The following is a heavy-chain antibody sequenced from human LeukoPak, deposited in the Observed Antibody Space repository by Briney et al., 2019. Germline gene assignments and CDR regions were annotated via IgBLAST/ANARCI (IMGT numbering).Heavy chain of an antibody. D-gene: IGHD1-20*01. J-gene: IGHJ6*04. CDR1: GFTFSSYA. Sequence: GGSLRLSCSASGFTFSSYAMHWVRQAPGKGLEYVSAISSNGGSTYYADSVKGRFTISRDNSKNTLYLQMSSLRAEDTAVYYCVKDKGITGTTMYKIPRYYYYGMDVWGKGTTGTVSA. CDR2: ISSNGGST. V-gene: IGHV3-64D*06. CDR3: VKDKGITGTTMYKIPRYYYYGMDV.